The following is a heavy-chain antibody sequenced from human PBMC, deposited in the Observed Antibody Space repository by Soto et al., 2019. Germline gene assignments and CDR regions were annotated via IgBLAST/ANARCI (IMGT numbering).Heavy chain of an antibody. CDR2: IWYDGSNK. V-gene: IGHV3-33*01. D-gene: IGHD2-2*01. J-gene: IGHJ6*01. CDR3: ERDREEYCISTRCYGSYYYYGMDV. Sequence: QVQLVESGGGVVQPGRSLRLSCAASGFTFSSYGMHWVRQAPGKGLEWVAVIWYDGSNKYYADSVKGRFTISRENSKNTLYLQMNSLRAEDTAVYYCERDREEYCISTRCYGSYYYYGMDVWGQGTTVAVSS. CDR1: GFTFSSYG.